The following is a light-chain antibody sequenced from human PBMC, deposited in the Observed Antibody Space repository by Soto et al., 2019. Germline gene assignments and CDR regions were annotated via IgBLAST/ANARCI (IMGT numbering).Light chain of an antibody. CDR2: NAS. CDR3: QQYGSTPRT. V-gene: IGKV3-20*01. CDR1: QSVSSRS. J-gene: IGKJ1*01. Sequence: EIVLTQSPDTLSLSPGERGTLSCRASQSVSSRSLAWYQQKPGQAPRLLIHNASSRATGIPDRFSGSGSGTDFTLTISRLEPEDFAVYYCQQYGSTPRTFGQGTKVDIK.